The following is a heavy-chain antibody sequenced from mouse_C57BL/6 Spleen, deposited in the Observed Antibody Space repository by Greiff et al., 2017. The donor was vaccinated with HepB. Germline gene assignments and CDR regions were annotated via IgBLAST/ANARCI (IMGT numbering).Heavy chain of an antibody. V-gene: IGHV5-9-1*02. CDR1: GFTFSSYA. Sequence: EVKLMESGEGLVKPGGSLKLSCAASGFTFSSYAMSWVRQTPEKRLEWVAYISSGGEYIYYADTVKGRFTISRDNARNTLYLQMSSLKSEDTAMYYCTRADDYDGRWYFDVWGTGTTVTVSS. D-gene: IGHD2-4*01. J-gene: IGHJ1*03. CDR2: ISSGGEYI. CDR3: TRADDYDGRWYFDV.